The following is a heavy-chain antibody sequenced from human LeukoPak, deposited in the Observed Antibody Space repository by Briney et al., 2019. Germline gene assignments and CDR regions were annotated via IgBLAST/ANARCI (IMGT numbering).Heavy chain of an antibody. V-gene: IGHV3-15*01. CDR1: GFTFSSYA. D-gene: IGHD1-26*01. J-gene: IGHJ4*02. Sequence: GGSLRLSCAASGFTFSSYAMSWVRQAPGKGLEWVGRIKSKTDGGTTDYAAPVKGRFTISRDDSKNTLYLQMNSLKTEDTAVYYCTTKIVGATATTDYWGQGTLVTVSS. CDR3: TTKIVGATATTDY. CDR2: IKSKTDGGTT.